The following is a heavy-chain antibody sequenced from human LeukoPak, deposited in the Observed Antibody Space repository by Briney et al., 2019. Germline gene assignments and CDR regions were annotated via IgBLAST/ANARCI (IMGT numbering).Heavy chain of an antibody. CDR1: GGSFSGYY. Sequence: SETLSLTCAVYGGSFSGYYWSWIRQPPGKGLEWIGEINHSGSTNYNPSLKSRVTKSVDTSKNQFSLKLSSVTAADAAVYYCARGEYDFWSGYPGRWFDPWGQGTLVTVSS. J-gene: IGHJ5*02. CDR3: ARGEYDFWSGYPGRWFDP. V-gene: IGHV4-34*01. CDR2: INHSGST. D-gene: IGHD3-3*01.